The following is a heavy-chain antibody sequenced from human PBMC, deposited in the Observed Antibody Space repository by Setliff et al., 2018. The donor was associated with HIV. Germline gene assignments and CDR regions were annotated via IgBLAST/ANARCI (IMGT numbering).Heavy chain of an antibody. CDR3: TTRYYGSGSRPYYYYGMDV. CDR2: IKSKTDGGTT. V-gene: IGHV3-15*01. Sequence: WIRQPPGKGLEWVGRIKSKTDGGTTDYAAPVKGRFTISRDDSKNTLYLQMNSLKTEDTAVYYCTTRYYGSGSRPYYYYGMDVWGQGTTVTVSS. J-gene: IGHJ6*02. D-gene: IGHD3-10*01.